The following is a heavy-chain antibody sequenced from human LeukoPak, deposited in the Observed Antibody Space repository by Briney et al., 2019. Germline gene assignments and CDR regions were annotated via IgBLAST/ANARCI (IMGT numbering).Heavy chain of an antibody. CDR3: AKDIPYCSSTSCYPNAFDI. CDR1: AFTFSSYG. V-gene: IGHV3-30*18. D-gene: IGHD2-2*01. J-gene: IGHJ3*02. Sequence: PGGSLRLSCTASAFTFSSYGMHWVRQAPGKGLEWVAVISSDGRKNYYADSVKGRFTISRDNSKKTLYLQMNSLRAEDTAVYYCAKDIPYCSSTSCYPNAFDIWGQGTMVTVSS. CDR2: ISSDGRKN.